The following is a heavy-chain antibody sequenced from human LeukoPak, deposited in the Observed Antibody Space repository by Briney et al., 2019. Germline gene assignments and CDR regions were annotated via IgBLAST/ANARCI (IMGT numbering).Heavy chain of an antibody. D-gene: IGHD3-10*01. Sequence: PSETLSLTCTVSGYSISSGYYWDWIRQPPGTGLEWIGSIYHSGRSYYNPSLKSRVTISVDTSKNQFSLILSSVTAAYTDVYYCARHVKKGSGGDFDYWGQGTLVTVSS. CDR3: ARHVKKGSGGDFDY. J-gene: IGHJ4*02. CDR2: IYHSGRS. V-gene: IGHV4-38-2*02. CDR1: GYSISSGYY.